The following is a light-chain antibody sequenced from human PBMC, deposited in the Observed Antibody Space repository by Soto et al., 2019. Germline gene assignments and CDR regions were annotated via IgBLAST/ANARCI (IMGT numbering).Light chain of an antibody. J-gene: IGKJ4*01. Sequence: DVVMTQSPLSLSVAPGQPASISCRSSQSLLHSNGYNYLDWYLQKPGQSPQLLIYLGSSRASGVPDRFSGSGSGTDFTLKISRVEAEDVGVYYCMEALQSPLTFGGGTKVDIK. CDR3: MEALQSPLT. V-gene: IGKV2-28*01. CDR1: QSLLHSNGYNY. CDR2: LGS.